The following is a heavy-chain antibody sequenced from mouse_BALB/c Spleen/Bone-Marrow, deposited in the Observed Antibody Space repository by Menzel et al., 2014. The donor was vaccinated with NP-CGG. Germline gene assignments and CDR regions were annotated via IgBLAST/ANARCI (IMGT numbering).Heavy chain of an antibody. CDR3: SRDYYGSSYFDY. V-gene: IGHV3-2*02. J-gene: IGHJ2*01. CDR2: INYSGST. D-gene: IGHD1-1*01. CDR1: GSSITSDYA. Sequence: EVQLQQSGPGLVKPSQSLSLTCTVSGSSITSDYAWNWIRQFPGNKLEWMGYINYSGSTSYNPSLKSRISITRDTSKNQFFLQLNSVITEDTATYYCSRDYYGSSYFDYWGQGTTLTVSS.